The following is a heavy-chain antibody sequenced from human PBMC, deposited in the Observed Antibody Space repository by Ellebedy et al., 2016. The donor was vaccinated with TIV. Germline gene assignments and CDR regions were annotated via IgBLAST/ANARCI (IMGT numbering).Heavy chain of an antibody. CDR3: ARGGMKGYYGGNSGFDY. V-gene: IGHV3-23*01. CDR2: ISGSGGST. J-gene: IGHJ4*02. CDR1: GFTFSSYA. D-gene: IGHD4-23*01. Sequence: GGSLRLSCAASGFTFSSYAMSWVRQAPGKGLEWVSVISGSGGSTSYADSVKGRFTISRDNAKNTLYLQMNSLRAEDTAVYYCARGGMKGYYGGNSGFDYWGQGTLVTVSS.